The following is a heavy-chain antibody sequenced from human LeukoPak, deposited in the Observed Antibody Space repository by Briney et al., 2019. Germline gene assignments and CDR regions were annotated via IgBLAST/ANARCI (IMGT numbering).Heavy chain of an antibody. CDR2: SSAYNGNT. J-gene: IGHJ4*02. CDR3: ARPNADYVGDYFDY. D-gene: IGHD4-17*01. Sequence: AAVKVSSKASGYTFTIYGMTWGRQAPGQGGEGRGWSSAYNGNTNYAQKLQGRVTITTDTSTSTAYMELSSLSSDDTAVYYCARPNADYVGDYFDYWGQGTLVTVSS. V-gene: IGHV1-18*04. CDR1: GYTFTIYG.